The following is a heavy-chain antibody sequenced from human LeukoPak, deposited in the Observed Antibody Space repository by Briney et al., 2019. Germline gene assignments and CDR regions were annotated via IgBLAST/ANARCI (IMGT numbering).Heavy chain of an antibody. V-gene: IGHV4-59*12. CDR3: ARGQAYGDSPSPFDY. CDR1: GGSISSYY. Sequence: SETLSLTCTVSGGSISSYYWSWIRQPPGKGLEWIGYIYYSGSTNYNPSLKSRVTISVDTSKNQFSLKLSSVTAADTAVFYCARGQAYGDSPSPFDYWGQGTLVTVSS. J-gene: IGHJ4*02. CDR2: IYYSGST. D-gene: IGHD4-17*01.